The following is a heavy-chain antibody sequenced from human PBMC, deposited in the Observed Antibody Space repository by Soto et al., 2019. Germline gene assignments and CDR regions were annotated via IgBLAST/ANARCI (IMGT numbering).Heavy chain of an antibody. CDR1: GFTFSSYS. J-gene: IGHJ4*02. Sequence: GGSLRLSCAASGFTFSSYSMNWVRQAPGKGLEWVSSISSSSSYIYYADSVKGRFTISRDNAKNSLYLQMNSLRAEDTAVYYCARDLGRITIFGVVTMGFDYWGQGTLVTVS. V-gene: IGHV3-21*01. CDR3: ARDLGRITIFGVVTMGFDY. CDR2: ISSSSSYI. D-gene: IGHD3-3*01.